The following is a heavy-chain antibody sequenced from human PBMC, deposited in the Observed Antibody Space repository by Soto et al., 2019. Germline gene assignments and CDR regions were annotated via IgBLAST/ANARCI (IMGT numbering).Heavy chain of an antibody. J-gene: IGHJ5*02. D-gene: IGHD3-10*01. CDR2: IYWDDDK. V-gene: IGHV2-5*02. CDR1: GFSLSTSGVG. CDR3: AHGTLLLFGELNWFDP. Sequence: QITLKESGPTLVKPTQTLTLTCTFSGFSLSTSGVGVGWIRQPPGKALEWLALIYWDDDKRYSPSLKSRITLTTDTSKSQVVLTMTSMDPVDTATYYCAHGTLLLFGELNWFDPWGQGTLVTVSS.